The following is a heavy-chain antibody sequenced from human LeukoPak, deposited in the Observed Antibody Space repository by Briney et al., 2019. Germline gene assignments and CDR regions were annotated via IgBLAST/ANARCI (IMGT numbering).Heavy chain of an antibody. CDR2: INHSGST. CDR1: GGSFSGYY. CDR3: ARDGYSSGLDAFDI. Sequence: SETLSLTCAVYGGSFSGYYWSWIRQPPGKGLEWIGEINHSGSTNYNPSLKSRVTISVDTSKNQFSLKLSSVTAADTAVYYCARDGYSSGLDAFDIWGQGTMVTVSS. V-gene: IGHV4-34*01. D-gene: IGHD6-19*01. J-gene: IGHJ3*02.